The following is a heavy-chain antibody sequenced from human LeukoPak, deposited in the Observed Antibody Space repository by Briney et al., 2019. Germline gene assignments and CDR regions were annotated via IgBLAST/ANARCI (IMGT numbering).Heavy chain of an antibody. CDR3: AKDSNGWTTTIFDY. V-gene: IGHV3-23*01. CDR1: GLTFSSDA. CDR2: ISGSGGST. Sequence: GGSLRLSCAASGLTFSSDAMSWVRQAPGKGLEWVSAISGSGGSTYYADSVKGRFTISRDNSKNTLYLQMNSLRAEDTAVYYCAKDSNGWTTTIFDYWGQGTLVTVSS. J-gene: IGHJ4*02. D-gene: IGHD6-19*01.